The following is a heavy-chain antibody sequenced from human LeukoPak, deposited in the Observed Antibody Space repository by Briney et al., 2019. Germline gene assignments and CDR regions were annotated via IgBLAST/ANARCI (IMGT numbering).Heavy chain of an antibody. Sequence: ASVKVSCKASGYTFTSYGISWVRQPPGQGLECMGWISAYNGNTNYAQKVQGRVTMTTDTYTSTAYMELRSLRSDDTAVYYCATAKYCSSTRCYDALDIWGQGTMVTVSS. CDR3: ATAKYCSSTRCYDALDI. CDR1: GYTFTSYG. CDR2: ISAYNGNT. J-gene: IGHJ3*02. V-gene: IGHV1-18*01. D-gene: IGHD2-2*01.